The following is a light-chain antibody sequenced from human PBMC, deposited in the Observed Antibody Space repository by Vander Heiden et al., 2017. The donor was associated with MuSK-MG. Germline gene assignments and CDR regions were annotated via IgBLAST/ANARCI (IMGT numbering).Light chain of an antibody. J-gene: IGLJ1*01. V-gene: IGLV3-21*02. Sequence: SYAQTQSPSVSVAPGQTATITCGASDVGSKSVHWYQQKPGQAPVLVVYDDTDRPSGIPGRFSGSNSGNTATLTISGAEDGDEADYYCQVWDSSGDHYVFGTGTKVTVL. CDR2: DDT. CDR3: QVWDSSGDHYV. CDR1: DVGSKS.